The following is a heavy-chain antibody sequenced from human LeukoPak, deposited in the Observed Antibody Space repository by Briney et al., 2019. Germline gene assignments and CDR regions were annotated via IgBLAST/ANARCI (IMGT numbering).Heavy chain of an antibody. CDR2: IYTNGRT. CDR1: GGSISTYY. CDR3: AKSNGYGLIDI. D-gene: IGHD3-22*01. J-gene: IGHJ3*02. Sequence: SETLSLTCTVSGGSISTYYWSWIRQPAGKGLEWIGRIYTNGRTNYNPSLKSRVSMSVDTSRNQFSLKLNSVTAADTAVYYCAKSNGYGLIDIWGQGTMVTVSS. V-gene: IGHV4-4*07.